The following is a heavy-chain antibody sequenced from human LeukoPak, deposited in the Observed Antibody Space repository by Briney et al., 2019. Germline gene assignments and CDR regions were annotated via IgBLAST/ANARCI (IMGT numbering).Heavy chain of an antibody. D-gene: IGHD3-3*01. CDR1: GGTFSSYT. CDR3: ASWSESDTIFGVPRGNWFDP. J-gene: IGHJ5*02. CDR2: IIPILGIA. V-gene: IGHV1-69*02. Sequence: SVKVSCKASGGTFSSYTISWVLQAPGQGFEWMGRIIPILGIANYAQKFQGRVTITADKSTSTAYMELSSLRSEDTAVYYCASWSESDTIFGVPRGNWFDPWGQGTLVTVSS.